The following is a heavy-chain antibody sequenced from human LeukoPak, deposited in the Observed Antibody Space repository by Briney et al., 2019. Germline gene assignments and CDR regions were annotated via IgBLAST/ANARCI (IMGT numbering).Heavy chain of an antibody. Sequence: ASVKVSCKASGGTFSSYAISWVRQAPGQGLEWMGGIIPIFGTANYAQKFQGRVTITTDESTSTAYMELSSLRSEDTAVYYCARELNSYGYQYYYMDVWGKGTTVTVSS. J-gene: IGHJ6*03. V-gene: IGHV1-69*05. CDR1: GGTFSSYA. CDR3: ARELNSYGYQYYYMDV. CDR2: IIPIFGTA. D-gene: IGHD5-18*01.